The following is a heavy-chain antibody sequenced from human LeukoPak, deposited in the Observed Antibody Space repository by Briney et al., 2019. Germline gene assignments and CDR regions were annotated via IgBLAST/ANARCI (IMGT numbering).Heavy chain of an antibody. D-gene: IGHD2-15*01. CDR1: GGSISSYY. J-gene: IGHJ5*02. CDR2: INYDEST. Sequence: SETLSLTCTVSGGSISSYYWSWIRQPPGKGLEWIGYINYDESTNYNPSLKSRVTISVDTSKNQFSLKLSSVTAADTAVYYCARLSSCSGGSCYAGFWFDPWGQGTLVTVSS. V-gene: IGHV4-59*08. CDR3: ARLSSCSGGSCYAGFWFDP.